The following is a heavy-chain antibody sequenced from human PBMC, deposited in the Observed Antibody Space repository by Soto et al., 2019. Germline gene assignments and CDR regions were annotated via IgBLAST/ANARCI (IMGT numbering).Heavy chain of an antibody. Sequence: GASVKVSCKASGGTFSSYAISCVRQAPGQGLEWMGGIIPIFGTANYAQKFQGRVTITADESTSTAYMELSSLKSEDTAVYYCASVQLRYAFDIWGQGTMVTVSS. J-gene: IGHJ3*02. CDR3: ASVQLRYAFDI. CDR1: GGTFSSYA. V-gene: IGHV1-69*13. D-gene: IGHD5-18*01. CDR2: IIPIFGTA.